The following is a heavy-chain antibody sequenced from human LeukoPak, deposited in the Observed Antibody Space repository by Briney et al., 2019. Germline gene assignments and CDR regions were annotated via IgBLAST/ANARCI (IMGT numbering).Heavy chain of an antibody. J-gene: IGHJ4*02. CDR1: GYTFTGYY. D-gene: IGHD1-1*01. CDR2: INPNSGGT. Sequence: GASVKDSCKASGYTFTGYYMHWVRQAPGQGLEWMGWINPNSGGTNYAQKFQGRVTMTRDTSISTAYMELSRLRSDDTAVYYCARVLSGTTGYYFDYWGQGTLVTVSS. V-gene: IGHV1-2*02. CDR3: ARVLSGTTGYYFDY.